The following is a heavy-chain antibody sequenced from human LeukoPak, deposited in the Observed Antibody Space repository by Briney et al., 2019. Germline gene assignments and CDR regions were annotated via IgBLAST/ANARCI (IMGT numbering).Heavy chain of an antibody. CDR1: GFTFSSYA. CDR2: ISYDGSNK. Sequence: PGRSLRLSCAASGFTFSSYAMHWVRQAPGKGLEWVAVISYDGSNKYYADSVKGRFTISRDNSKNTLYLQMNSLRAEDTAVYYCARALLGIQLLFDYWGRGTLVTVSS. CDR3: ARALLGIQLLFDY. D-gene: IGHD5-18*01. V-gene: IGHV3-30*04. J-gene: IGHJ4*02.